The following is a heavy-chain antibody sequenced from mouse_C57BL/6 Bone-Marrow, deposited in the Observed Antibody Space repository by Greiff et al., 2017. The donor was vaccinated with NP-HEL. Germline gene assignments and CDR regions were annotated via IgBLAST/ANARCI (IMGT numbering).Heavy chain of an antibody. CDR2: IYPGDGDT. J-gene: IGHJ2*01. Sequence: QVQLQQSGPELVKPGASVKISCKASGYAFSSSWMNWVKQRPGKGLEWIGRIYPGDGDTNYIGKFKGKATLTADKSSSTAYMQLSSLTSEDSAVYFCARGFITTVVAHFDYWGQGTTLAVSS. D-gene: IGHD1-1*01. CDR1: GYAFSSSW. CDR3: ARGFITTVVAHFDY. V-gene: IGHV1-82*01.